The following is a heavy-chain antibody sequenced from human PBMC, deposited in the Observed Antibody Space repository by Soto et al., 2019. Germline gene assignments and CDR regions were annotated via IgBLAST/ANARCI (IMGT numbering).Heavy chain of an antibody. V-gene: IGHV3-23*01. CDR3: AKDRLLWFGVMGYFDY. Sequence: GGSLRLSCAASGFTISSYAMSWVRQAPGKGLEWVSAISGSGGSTYYADSVKGRFTISRDNSKNTLYLQMNSLRAEDTAVYYCAKDRLLWFGVMGYFDYWGQGTLVPVSS. CDR2: ISGSGGST. CDR1: GFTISSYA. J-gene: IGHJ4*02. D-gene: IGHD3-10*01.